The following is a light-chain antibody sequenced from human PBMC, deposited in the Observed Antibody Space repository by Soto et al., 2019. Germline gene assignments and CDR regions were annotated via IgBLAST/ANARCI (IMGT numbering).Light chain of an antibody. CDR1: QSVNNY. J-gene: IGKJ2*01. CDR3: QQYSTWPPKYT. Sequence: EIVMTQSPATLSVSPGVRATLSCRASQSVNNYLAWYQQRPGQPPRLLIYRASTRATGIPARFSGSGSGTEFSLTISSLQSEDFAVYYCQQYSTWPPKYTFGQGTKLEI. V-gene: IGKV3-15*01. CDR2: RAS.